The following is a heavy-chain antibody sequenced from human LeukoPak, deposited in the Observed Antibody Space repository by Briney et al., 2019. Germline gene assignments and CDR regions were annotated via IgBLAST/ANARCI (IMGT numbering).Heavy chain of an antibody. CDR3: ATLYSYGYFDY. CDR2: INANSGST. Sequence: GASVKVSCKASGYTFTGYYMHWVRQAPGQGLEWMGGINANSGSTNYAQKFQGRVTMTRDTSISTAYMDPSRLRSDDTAVYYCATLYSYGYFDYWGQGTLVTVSS. CDR1: GYTFTGYY. V-gene: IGHV1-2*02. D-gene: IGHD5-18*01. J-gene: IGHJ4*02.